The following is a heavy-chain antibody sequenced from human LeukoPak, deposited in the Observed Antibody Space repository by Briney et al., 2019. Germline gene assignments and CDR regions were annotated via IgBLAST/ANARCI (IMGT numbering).Heavy chain of an antibody. CDR3: ATFYSSSWYKLYYFDY. CDR2: FDPEDGET. J-gene: IGHJ4*02. CDR1: GYTLTELS. Sequence: ASVKVSCKVSGYTLTELSMHWVRQAPGKGLEWMGGFDPEDGETIYAQKFQGRVTMTEGTSTDTAYMELSSLRSEDTAVYYCATFYSSSWYKLYYFDYWGQGTLVTVSS. V-gene: IGHV1-24*01. D-gene: IGHD6-13*01.